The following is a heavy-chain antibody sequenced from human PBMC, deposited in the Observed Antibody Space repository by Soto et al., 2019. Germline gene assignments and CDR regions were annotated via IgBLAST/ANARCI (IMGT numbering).Heavy chain of an antibody. CDR3: AKDHQGFGVVIISYGMDV. V-gene: IGHV3-23*01. CDR1: GFTFSSYA. CDR2: ISGSGGST. Sequence: GVSLRLSCAASGFTFSSYAMSWVRQAPGKGLEWVSAISGSGGSTYYADSVKGRFTISRDNSKNTLYLQMNSLRAEDTAVYYCAKDHQGFGVVIISYGMDVWGQGTTVTVSS. J-gene: IGHJ6*02. D-gene: IGHD3-3*01.